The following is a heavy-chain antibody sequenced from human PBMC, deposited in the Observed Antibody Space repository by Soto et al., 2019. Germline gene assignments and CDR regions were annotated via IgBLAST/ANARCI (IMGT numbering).Heavy chain of an antibody. D-gene: IGHD1-1*01. CDR2: IYATGTT. V-gene: IGHV4-4*07. Sequence: SDPLSLTCTVAGASISGFYWSWIRKSAGKGLEWIGRIYATGTTDYNPSLKSRVMMSVDTSKKQFSLKLRSVTAADTAVYYCVRDGTKTLRDWFDPWGQGISVTVTS. CDR1: GASISGFY. J-gene: IGHJ5*02. CDR3: VRDGTKTLRDWFDP.